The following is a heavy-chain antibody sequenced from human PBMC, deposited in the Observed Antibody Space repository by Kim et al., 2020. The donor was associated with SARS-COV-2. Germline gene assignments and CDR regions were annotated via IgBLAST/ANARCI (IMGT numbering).Heavy chain of an antibody. D-gene: IGHD1-26*01. CDR1: GFTFDDYA. J-gene: IGHJ3*02. CDR2: ISWNSGSI. CDR3: AKGVGQGAFDI. Sequence: GGSLRLSCAASGFTFDDYAMHWVRQAPGKGLEWVSGISWNSGSIGYADSVKGRFTISRDNAKNSLYLQMNSLRAEDTALYYCAKGVGQGAFDIWGQGTMV. V-gene: IGHV3-9*01.